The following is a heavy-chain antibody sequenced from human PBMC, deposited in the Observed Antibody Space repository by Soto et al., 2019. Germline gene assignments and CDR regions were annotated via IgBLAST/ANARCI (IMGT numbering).Heavy chain of an antibody. CDR1: GFIFSDHA. CDR3: ASVASSMVRGTNNWFDP. V-gene: IGHV3-23*01. J-gene: IGHJ5*02. D-gene: IGHD3-10*01. Sequence: PGGSLRLSCEASGFIFSDHAMSWVRQAPGKGLEWVSAISGNGIATYYADSVKGRFTISSDNSKNTLYLQMNRLRADDTAVYYCASVASSMVRGTNNWFDPWGQGTLVTVSS. CDR2: ISGNGIAT.